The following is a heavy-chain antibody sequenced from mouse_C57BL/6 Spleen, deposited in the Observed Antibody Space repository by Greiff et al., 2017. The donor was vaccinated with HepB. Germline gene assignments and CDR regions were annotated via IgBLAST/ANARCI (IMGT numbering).Heavy chain of an antibody. CDR2: INPSNGGT. J-gene: IGHJ4*01. Sequence: QVQLQQPGTELVKPGASVKLSCKASGYTFTSYWMHWVKQRPGQGLEWIGNINPSNGGTNYNEKFKSKATLTVDKSSSTAYMQLSSLTSEDSAVYYCATSFYYDYDDGRYYAMDYWGQGTSVTVSS. CDR1: GYTFTSYW. CDR3: ATSFYYDYDDGRYYAMDY. V-gene: IGHV1-53*01. D-gene: IGHD2-4*01.